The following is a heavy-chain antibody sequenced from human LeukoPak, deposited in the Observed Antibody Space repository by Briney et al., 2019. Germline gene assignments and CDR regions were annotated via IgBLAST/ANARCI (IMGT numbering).Heavy chain of an antibody. J-gene: IGHJ5*02. CDR2: INTNTGNP. V-gene: IGHV7-4-1*02. CDR1: GYTFTSYS. CDR3: ARLRPTVTSMVGFDP. D-gene: IGHD4-17*01. Sequence: GASVKVSCKASGYTFTSYSMNWVRQAPGQGLEWMGWINTNTGNPTYAQGFTGRFVFSLDTSVSTAYLQISSLKAEDTAVYYCARLRPTVTSMVGFDPWGQGTLVTVSS.